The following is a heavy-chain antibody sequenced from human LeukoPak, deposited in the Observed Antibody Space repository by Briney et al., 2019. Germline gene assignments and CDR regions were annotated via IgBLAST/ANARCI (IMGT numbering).Heavy chain of an antibody. D-gene: IGHD3-9*01. V-gene: IGHV3-23*01. CDR1: GFTFTNYA. CDR3: AKWGDYDILTGYYDPDY. Sequence: GGSLRLSCAASGFTFTNYAMYWVRQAPGKGLEWASAVRGRDDSTYYADSVKGRFTISRDTSKNTLYLQMNSLRAEDTAVYYCAKWGDYDILTGYYDPDYWGQGTLVTVSS. J-gene: IGHJ4*02. CDR2: VRGRDDST.